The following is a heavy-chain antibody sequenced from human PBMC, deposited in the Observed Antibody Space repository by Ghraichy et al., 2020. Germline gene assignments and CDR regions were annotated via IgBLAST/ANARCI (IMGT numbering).Heavy chain of an antibody. CDR2: IIPIFGTA. CDR1: GGTFSSYA. Sequence: SVKVSCKASGGTFSSYAISWVRQAPGQGLEWMGGIIPIFGTANYAQKFQGRVTITADKSTSTAYMELSSLRSEDTAVYYCARGDSSGQTCDYWGQGTLVTVSS. V-gene: IGHV1-69*06. J-gene: IGHJ4*02. D-gene: IGHD3-22*01. CDR3: ARGDSSGQTCDY.